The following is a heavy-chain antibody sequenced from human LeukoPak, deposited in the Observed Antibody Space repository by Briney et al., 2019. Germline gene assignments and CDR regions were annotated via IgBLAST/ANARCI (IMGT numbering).Heavy chain of an antibody. D-gene: IGHD6-19*01. V-gene: IGHV4-59*08. CDR2: IYYSGST. J-gene: IGHJ3*01. Sequence: SETLSLTCTVSGESISSFYWSWIRQPPGKGLEWIGYIYYSGSTNYNPSLKSRVTISVDTSKNQFSLKLNSVTAADTAVYYCARLGLVDDAFDVWGQGTMVTVSS. CDR3: ARLGLVDDAFDV. CDR1: GESISSFY.